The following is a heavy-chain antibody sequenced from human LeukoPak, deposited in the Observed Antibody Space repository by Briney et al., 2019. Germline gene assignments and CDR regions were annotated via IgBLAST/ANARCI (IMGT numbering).Heavy chain of an antibody. Sequence: SKTLSLTCSVSGGSFEHYFWSWIRQPPGKGLEWIGYVYYSGSTDYSPSLKSRLTISADTSENQFSLKLSSVTAADTAVYYCASHRRSHGSEYWGQGTLVTVSS. CDR1: GGSFEHYF. CDR3: ASHRRSHGSEY. J-gene: IGHJ4*02. V-gene: IGHV4-59*01. CDR2: VYYSGST. D-gene: IGHD3-10*01.